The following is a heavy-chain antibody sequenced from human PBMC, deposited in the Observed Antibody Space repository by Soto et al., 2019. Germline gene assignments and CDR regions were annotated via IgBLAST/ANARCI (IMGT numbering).Heavy chain of an antibody. D-gene: IGHD6-19*01. Sequence: GGSLRLSCAASEFTFSNDWMSWVRQAPGKGLEWVANTKHDGSETYYVDSVKGRFTISRDNAKNSLFLQMKSLRVEDTAVYYCARSRGWRDSFDFWGRGTMVTVSS. CDR1: EFTFSNDW. CDR3: ARSRGWRDSFDF. V-gene: IGHV3-7*01. CDR2: TKHDGSET. J-gene: IGHJ3*01.